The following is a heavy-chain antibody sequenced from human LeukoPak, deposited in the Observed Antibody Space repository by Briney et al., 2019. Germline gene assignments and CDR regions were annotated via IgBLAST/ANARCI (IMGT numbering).Heavy chain of an antibody. CDR3: ARAGHSAYKSGGDY. J-gene: IGHJ4*02. CDR1: GFTFSSYD. D-gene: IGHD5-12*01. CDR2: IGSAGDT. V-gene: IGHV3-13*04. Sequence: GGSLRLSCAASGFTFSSYDMHWVRHAPGKGLEWVSAIGSAGDTYYPGSVKGRFTISRENSKNSLYLQLNSLRDGDTAVYYCARAGHSAYKSGGDYWGQGTLVTVSS.